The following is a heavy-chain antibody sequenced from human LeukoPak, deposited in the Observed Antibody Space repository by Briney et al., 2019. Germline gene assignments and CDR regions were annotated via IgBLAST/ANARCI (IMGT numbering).Heavy chain of an antibody. V-gene: IGHV1-18*01. CDR3: ARVRDETGSHYYFDF. CDR2: IGANGDT. J-gene: IGHJ4*02. Sequence: ASVKVSCRASGNTFLSYGITWVRQAPGQGLEWMGWIGANGDTNYAQKLQGRVTVTTDTSTSTAYMELRSLRSDDTAVYYCARVRDETGSHYYFDFWGQGTLVTVSS. D-gene: IGHD1-26*01. CDR1: GNTFLSYG.